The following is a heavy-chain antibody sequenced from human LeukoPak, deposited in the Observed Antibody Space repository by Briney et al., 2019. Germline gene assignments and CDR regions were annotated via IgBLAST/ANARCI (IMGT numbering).Heavy chain of an antibody. Sequence: GGSLRLSCAASGFTFSSYSMNRVRQAPGKGLEWVSSISSSSSYIYYADSVKGRFTISRDNAKNSLYLQMNSLRAEDTAVYYCARPDCSTSNCYEFDSWGQGTLVTVSS. V-gene: IGHV3-21*01. CDR2: ISSSSSYI. CDR3: ARPDCSTSNCYEFDS. CDR1: GFTFSSYS. D-gene: IGHD2-2*01. J-gene: IGHJ4*02.